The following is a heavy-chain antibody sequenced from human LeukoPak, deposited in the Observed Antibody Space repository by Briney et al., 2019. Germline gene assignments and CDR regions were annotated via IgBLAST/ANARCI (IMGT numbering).Heavy chain of an antibody. D-gene: IGHD3-22*01. CDR3: ARGGVDTYYYDSSGSYGEVFDY. Sequence: SETLSLTCTVSGGSISSGGYYWSWIRQHPGKGLEWIGYIYYSGSTYYNPSLKSRVTISVDTSKNQFSLKLSSVTAADTAVYYCARGGVDTYYYDSSGSYGEVFDYWGQGTLVTVSS. J-gene: IGHJ4*02. CDR1: GGSISSGGYY. V-gene: IGHV4-31*03. CDR2: IYYSGST.